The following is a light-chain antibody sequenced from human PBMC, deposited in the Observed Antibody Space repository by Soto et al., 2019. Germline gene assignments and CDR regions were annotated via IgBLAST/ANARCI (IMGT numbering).Light chain of an antibody. CDR1: SSDVGSHPL. CDR2: EDT. J-gene: IGLJ3*02. CDR3: CAFTSAGTWV. V-gene: IGLV2-23*01. Sequence: QSALTQPASVSGSPGQSITISCAGTSSDVGSHPLVSWYQQHPGKAPKLMISEDTKRPSGVSSRFSGSKSGNMASLTISGLQAEDEGDYYCCAFTSAGTWVFGGRTKLTVL.